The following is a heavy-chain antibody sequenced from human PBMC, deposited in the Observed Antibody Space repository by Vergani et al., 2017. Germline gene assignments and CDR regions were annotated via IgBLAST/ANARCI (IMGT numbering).Heavy chain of an antibody. D-gene: IGHD3-9*01. CDR2: INPSGAHT. V-gene: IGHV1-46*03. CDR1: GYTFSNYY. Sequence: QVQVVPAGAEVKKSGASVKVSCKTSGYTFSNYYMHWVRQAPGQGLEWMGIINPSGAHTNYAQKFQGRVTMTRDTSTSTVYMGLSSLRSEDTAIYYCARGDYGILTGYRYWGQGTLVTVSA. J-gene: IGHJ4*02. CDR3: ARGDYGILTGYRY.